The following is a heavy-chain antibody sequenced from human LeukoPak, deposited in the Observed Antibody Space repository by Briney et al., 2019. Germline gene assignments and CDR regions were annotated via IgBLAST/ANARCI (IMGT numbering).Heavy chain of an antibody. CDR3: ERGVGTRGGYTFDY. V-gene: IGHV6-1*01. J-gene: IGHJ4*02. D-gene: IGHD6-13*01. CDR1: GDSVPSKNGA. Sequence: SQTLSLTCAISGDSVPSKNGAWNWISQSPSRGLEWQGRTYYRSKWYDDYAESMECRITISTDTSKNQFSLQLNSVTPEDTAVTYGERGVGTRGGYTFDYWGQGTLVTVSS. CDR2: TYYRSKWYD.